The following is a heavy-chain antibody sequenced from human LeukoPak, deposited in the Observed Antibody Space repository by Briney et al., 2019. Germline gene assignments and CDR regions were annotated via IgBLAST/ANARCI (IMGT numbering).Heavy chain of an antibody. D-gene: IGHD3-22*01. CDR1: GFTFSDYS. V-gene: IGHV3-48*01. CDR2: VSSRGTIQ. J-gene: IGHJ4*02. Sequence: GGSLRLSCVASGFTFSDYSMNWVRQAPGRGLEWVSYVSSRGTIQYYADSAQGRFTISRDNARNSLYLQLDSLRAEDTAVYYCARDPDYSDTSGPYFDYWCRGILVTVSS. CDR3: ARDPDYSDTSGPYFDY.